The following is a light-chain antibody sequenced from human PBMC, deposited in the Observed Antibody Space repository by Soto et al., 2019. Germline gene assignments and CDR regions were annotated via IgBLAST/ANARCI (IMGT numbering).Light chain of an antibody. J-gene: IGLJ2*01. Sequence: QSVLTQSPSASASLGASVKLTCTLSSGHSSYAIAWHQQQPEKGPRYLMKLNSDGSHSKGDGIPDRFSGSSSGAERYLTISRLQSEDEADYYCQTWGNGPQGVFGRGTKVTVL. CDR3: QTWGNGPQGV. V-gene: IGLV4-69*01. CDR1: SGHSSYA. CDR2: LNSDGSH.